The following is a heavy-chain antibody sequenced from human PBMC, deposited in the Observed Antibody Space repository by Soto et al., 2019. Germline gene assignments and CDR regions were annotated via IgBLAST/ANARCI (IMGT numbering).Heavy chain of an antibody. CDR3: ARGLNDYYYYYMDV. CDR1: GGSISSYY. Sequence: SETLSLTCTVSGGSISSYYWSWIRQPPGKGLEWIGYIYYSGSTNYNPSLKSRVTISVDTSKNQFSLKLSSVTAADTAVYYCARGLNDYYYYYMDVWGKGTKVTVSS. V-gene: IGHV4-59*01. J-gene: IGHJ6*03. CDR2: IYYSGST.